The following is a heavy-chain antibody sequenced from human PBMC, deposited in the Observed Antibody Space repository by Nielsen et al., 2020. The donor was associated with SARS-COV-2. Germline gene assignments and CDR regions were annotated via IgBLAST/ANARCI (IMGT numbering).Heavy chain of an antibody. CDR3: AREGDTYGVRNFDY. J-gene: IGHJ4*02. CDR1: GFIVRSNY. CDR2: IYSDDTT. D-gene: IGHD5-18*01. V-gene: IGHV3-53*01. Sequence: GESLKISCAGSGFIVRSNYMTWVRQAPGTGLEWVSVIYSDDTTYYADSVKGRFTISRDDSQNTLYLQMNSLRVEDTAMYYCAREGDTYGVRNFDYWGQGIMVTVSS.